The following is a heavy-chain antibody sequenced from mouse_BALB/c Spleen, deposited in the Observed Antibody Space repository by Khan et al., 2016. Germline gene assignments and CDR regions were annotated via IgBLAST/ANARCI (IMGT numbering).Heavy chain of an antibody. CDR2: IDPANGNT. J-gene: IGHJ1*01. CDR1: GFNIKDTY. V-gene: IGHV14-3*02. D-gene: IGHD1-1*01. CDR3: ANYGSSYWYFDV. Sequence: VQLQQSGAELVKPGASVKLSCTASGFNIKDTYMHWVKQRPEQGLEWIGRIDPANGNTKYDPKFQGKATITADTSSNTAYLQLSSLTSEDTAGYSCANYGSSYWYFDVWGAGTTVTVSS.